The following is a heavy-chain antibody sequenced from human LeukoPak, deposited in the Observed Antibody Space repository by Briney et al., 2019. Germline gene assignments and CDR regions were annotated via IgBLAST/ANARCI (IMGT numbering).Heavy chain of an antibody. CDR2: INPSGGNP. D-gene: IGHD5-24*01. V-gene: IGHV1-46*01. J-gene: IGHJ3*02. CDR3: ARVRDGYNDAYDI. Sequence: ASVKVSCKASGYTFTNYYIHWVRQAPGQGLEWMGLINPSGGNPNYAQNFQGRVTMTRDTATSTVYMGLSSLRSEDTAVYYCARVRDGYNDAYDIWGQRTMVTVPS. CDR1: GYTFTNYY.